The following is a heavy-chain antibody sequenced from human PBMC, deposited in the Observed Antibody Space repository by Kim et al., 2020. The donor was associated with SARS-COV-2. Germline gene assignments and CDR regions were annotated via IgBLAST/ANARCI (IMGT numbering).Heavy chain of an antibody. CDR2: IRSKAYGGTT. J-gene: IGHJ4*02. CDR1: GFTFGDYA. CDR3: TRGGPREGVRFPFDY. Sequence: GGSLRLSCTASGFTFGDYAMSWFRQAPGKGLEWVGFIRSKAYGGTTEYAASVKGRFTISRDDSKSIAYLQMNSLKTEDTAVYYCTRGGPREGVRFPFDYWGQGTLVTVSS. D-gene: IGHD3-10*01. V-gene: IGHV3-49*03.